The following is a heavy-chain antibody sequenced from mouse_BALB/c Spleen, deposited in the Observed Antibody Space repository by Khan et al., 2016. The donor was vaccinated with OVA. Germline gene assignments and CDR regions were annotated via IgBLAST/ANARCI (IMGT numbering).Heavy chain of an antibody. D-gene: IGHD1-1*01. CDR3: ARKTYYRYAMDD. CDR2: ISASGST. CDR1: GYSITSGYA. Sequence: EVELVESGPGLVKPSQSLSLTCTVTGYSITSGYAWNWNRQFPGNKLECMGYISASGSTSYNPSLRSRISITRDKSQNPVYLQLNSVTTEDTATYYCARKTYYRYAMDDWGEGTSVTVSS. V-gene: IGHV3-2*02. J-gene: IGHJ4*01.